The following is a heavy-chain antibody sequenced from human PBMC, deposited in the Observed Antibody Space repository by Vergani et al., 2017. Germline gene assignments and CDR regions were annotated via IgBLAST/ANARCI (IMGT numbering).Heavy chain of an antibody. CDR1: GYTFTDYF. J-gene: IGHJ4*02. D-gene: IGHD6-13*01. CDR3: ARVSTSSNREYFDY. Sequence: QVQLVQSGAEVKKPGASVKVSCKASGYTFTDYFMHWVRQAPGQGLEWMGWINPNSGGTNYAQKFQGRVTMTRDTSISTAYMELSNLSSDDTAVYYCARVSTSSNREYFDYWGEGTLVTVSS. CDR2: INPNSGGT. V-gene: IGHV1-2*02.